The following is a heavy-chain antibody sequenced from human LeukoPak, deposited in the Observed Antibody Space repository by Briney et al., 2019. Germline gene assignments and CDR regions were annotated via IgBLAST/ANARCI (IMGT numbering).Heavy chain of an antibody. D-gene: IGHD3-22*01. CDR1: GYTFTSYY. Sequence: ASVKVSCKASGYTFTSYYMHWVRQAPGQGLYWMGIINTRGGSISYAQKFQGRVTMTRDTSTSTVYMELSSLRSEDTAVYYCARDAPDDSSGYYFDYWGQGTLVTVSS. CDR2: INTRGGSI. CDR3: ARDAPDDSSGYYFDY. J-gene: IGHJ4*02. V-gene: IGHV1-46*01.